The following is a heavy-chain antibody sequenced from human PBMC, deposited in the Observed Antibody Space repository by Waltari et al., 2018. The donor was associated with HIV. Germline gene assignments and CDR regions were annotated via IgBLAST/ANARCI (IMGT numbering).Heavy chain of an antibody. Sequence: QVQLVQSGAEVKKPGASVKVSCKASGYSFPSFAISWVRQATGHGLEWMGWMSPNSGNTGYAQKFQGRITMTRDTPTGTAYMELSSLRSEDTAVYYCARGQNWGASYWYFDLWGPWHPGHCLL. CDR2: MSPNSGNT. V-gene: IGHV1-8*01. D-gene: IGHD7-27*01. CDR1: GYSFPSFA. CDR3: ARGQNWGASYWYFDL. J-gene: IGHJ2*01.